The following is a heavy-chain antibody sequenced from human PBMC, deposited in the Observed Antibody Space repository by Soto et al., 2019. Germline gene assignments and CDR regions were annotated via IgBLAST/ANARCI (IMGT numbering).Heavy chain of an antibody. J-gene: IGHJ5*02. V-gene: IGHV2-5*02. Sequence: SGPTLVNPTQTLTLTCTFSGFSLSTSGVGVGWIRKPPGKALEWLALIYWDDDKRYSPSLKSRLTITKDTSKNQVVLKMTKIDPVDTATYYCARRSYYYDSSGYPENWFDPWGQGTLVTVSS. D-gene: IGHD3-22*01. CDR1: GFSLSTSGVG. CDR3: ARRSYYYDSSGYPENWFDP. CDR2: IYWDDDK.